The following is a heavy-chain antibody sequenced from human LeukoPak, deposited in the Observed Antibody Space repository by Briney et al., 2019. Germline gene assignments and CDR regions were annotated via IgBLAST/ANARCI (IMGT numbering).Heavy chain of an antibody. CDR2: IYHSGST. CDR3: ARAMLNYFDY. Sequence: SQTLSLTCAVSGGSISSGGYSWSWIRQPPGKGLEWIGYIYHSGSTYYNPSLKSRVTISVDRSKNQFSLKLRSVTAADTAVYYCARAMLNYFDYWGQGTLVTVSS. V-gene: IGHV4-30-2*01. D-gene: IGHD2-8*01. CDR1: GGSISSGGYS. J-gene: IGHJ4*02.